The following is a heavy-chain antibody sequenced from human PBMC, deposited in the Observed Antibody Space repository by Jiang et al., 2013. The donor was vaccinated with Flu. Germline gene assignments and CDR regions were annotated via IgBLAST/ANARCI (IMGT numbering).Heavy chain of an antibody. CDR1: SVSSGSYY. Sequence: SVSSGSYYWSWTRQPPGKGLEWIGYIYYSGSTNYNPSLKSRVTISVDTSKNQFSLKLSSVTAADTAVYYCARMWSGTKVEGYWFDPWGQGTLVTVSS. D-gene: IGHD3-3*01. J-gene: IGHJ5*02. V-gene: IGHV4-61*01. CDR3: ARMWSGTKVEGYWFDP. CDR2: IYYSGST.